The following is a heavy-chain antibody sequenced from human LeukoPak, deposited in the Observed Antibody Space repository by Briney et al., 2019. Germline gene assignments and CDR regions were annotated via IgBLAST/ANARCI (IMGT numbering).Heavy chain of an antibody. D-gene: IGHD6-13*01. CDR1: GYTFTSYD. CDR3: ARVPGIAAAGPGGLFGYYYYYMDV. Sequence: ASVKVSCKASGYTFTSYDINWVRQATGQGLEWMGWMNPNSGNTGYAQKFQGRVTITRNTSISTAYMVLSSLRSEDTAVYYCARVPGIAAAGPGGLFGYYYYYMDVWGKGTTVTVSS. CDR2: MNPNSGNT. J-gene: IGHJ6*03. V-gene: IGHV1-8*03.